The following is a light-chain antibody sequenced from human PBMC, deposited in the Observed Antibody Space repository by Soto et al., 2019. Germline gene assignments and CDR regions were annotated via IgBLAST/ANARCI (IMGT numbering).Light chain of an antibody. V-gene: IGKV1-39*01. CDR1: QNINTY. Sequence: DIQMTQSPSSLSASVGDSVTITCRASQNINTYLNWYRQKPGTAPKLLIYATSILQSGVPSRFSATGSGTDFTLTISSLQREDFATYYCQPSYTAPRTFGQGTKLEIK. J-gene: IGKJ2*02. CDR2: ATS. CDR3: QPSYTAPRT.